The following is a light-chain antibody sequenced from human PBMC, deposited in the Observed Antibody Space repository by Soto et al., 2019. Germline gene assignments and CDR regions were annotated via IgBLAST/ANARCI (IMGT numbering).Light chain of an antibody. CDR3: QQYDTSPCT. CDR2: GAS. Sequence: EIVLTQSPGTLSLSTGERATLSCRASQRVTSGDLAWYQQKPGQAPRLLIYGASRRATGIPDRFSGSGSGTDFTLTISRLEAEDFAVYYCQQYDTSPCTFGQGTKLDIK. CDR1: QRVTSGD. V-gene: IGKV3-20*01. J-gene: IGKJ2*02.